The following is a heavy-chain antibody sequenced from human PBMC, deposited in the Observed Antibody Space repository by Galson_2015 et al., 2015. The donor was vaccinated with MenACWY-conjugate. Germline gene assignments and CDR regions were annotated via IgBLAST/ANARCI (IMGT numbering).Heavy chain of an antibody. CDR3: AVYWRSARGDGASGGD. CDR2: INSDGSST. J-gene: IGHJ4*02. CDR1: GFTFSSYW. Sequence: SLRLSCAASGFTFSSYWMHWVRQAPGKGLVWVSLINSDGSSTSYADSVKGRFTISRDNAKNTLYLQMNSLRAEDTAVYYCAVYWRSARGDGASGGDWGQGTLVTVSS. V-gene: IGHV3-74*01. D-gene: IGHD2-2*01.